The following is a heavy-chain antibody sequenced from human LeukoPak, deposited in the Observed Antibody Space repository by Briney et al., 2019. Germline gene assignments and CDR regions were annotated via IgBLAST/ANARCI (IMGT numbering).Heavy chain of an antibody. CDR3: ARGASGIGGIRFDP. Sequence: GGSLRLSCAASGFSFSTYSMNWVRQAPGKGLEWVSSISSTSSYIYYADSLKGRFTISRDNAKNSLYLQMNSLRAEDTAVYYCARGASGIGGIRFDPWGQGTLVTVSS. D-gene: IGHD3-10*01. CDR2: ISSTSSYI. J-gene: IGHJ5*02. CDR1: GFSFSTYS. V-gene: IGHV3-21*01.